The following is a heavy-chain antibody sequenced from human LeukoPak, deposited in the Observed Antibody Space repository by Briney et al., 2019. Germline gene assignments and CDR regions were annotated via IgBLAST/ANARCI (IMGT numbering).Heavy chain of an antibody. V-gene: IGHV4-39*07. J-gene: IGHJ3*02. D-gene: IGHD3-22*01. CDR1: GGSISSSDYY. CDR3: ARNYYDSSGYYGAFDI. CDR2: IYYSGST. Sequence: SETLSLTCTVSGGSISSSDYYWGWIRQPPGKGLEWIASIYYSGSTNYNPSLKSRVTISVDTSKNQFSLKLSSVTAADTAVYYCARNYYDSSGYYGAFDIWGQGTMVTVSS.